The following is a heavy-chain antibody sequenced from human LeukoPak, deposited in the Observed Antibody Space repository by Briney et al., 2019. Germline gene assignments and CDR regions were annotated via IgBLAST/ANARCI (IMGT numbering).Heavy chain of an antibody. V-gene: IGHV3-9*01. Sequence: PGGSLRLSCAASGFTFDDYAMHWVRQAPGKGLEWVSGISWNSGSIGYADSVKGRFTISRDNAKNTLYLRAEDTAVYYCARETHDEVAGAFDYWGQGTLVTVSS. CDR2: ISWNSGSI. CDR3: ARETHDEVAGAFDY. J-gene: IGHJ4*02. D-gene: IGHD6-19*01. CDR1: GFTFDDYA.